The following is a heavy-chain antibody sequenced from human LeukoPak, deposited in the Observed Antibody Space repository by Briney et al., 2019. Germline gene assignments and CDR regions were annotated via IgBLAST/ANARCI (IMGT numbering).Heavy chain of an antibody. Sequence: GGSLRLSCAASGFTFSDHYMDWVRQAPGKGLQWVARIRNKANSYITEYAASVKGRFTISRDDSKNSLYLQMNSLKTEDTAVYYCAREKGVAVAGTKGFDYWGQGTLVPVSS. J-gene: IGHJ4*02. D-gene: IGHD6-19*01. V-gene: IGHV3-72*01. CDR2: IRNKANSYIT. CDR1: GFTFSDHY. CDR3: AREKGVAVAGTKGFDY.